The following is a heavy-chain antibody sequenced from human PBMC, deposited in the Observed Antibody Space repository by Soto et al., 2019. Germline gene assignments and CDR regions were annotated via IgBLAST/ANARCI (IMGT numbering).Heavy chain of an antibody. CDR1: GGSISSYY. Sequence: SETLSLTCTVSGGSISSYYWSWIRQPPGKGLEWIGYIYYSGSTNYNPSLKSRVTISVDTSKNQFSLKLSSVTAADTAVYYCARDVSGGSAWGQGTLVTVSS. J-gene: IGHJ5*02. CDR3: ARDVSGGSA. V-gene: IGHV4-59*01. D-gene: IGHD2-15*01. CDR2: IYYSGST.